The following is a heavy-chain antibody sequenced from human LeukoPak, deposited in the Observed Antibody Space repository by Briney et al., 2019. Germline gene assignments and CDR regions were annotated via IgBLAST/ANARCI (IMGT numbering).Heavy chain of an antibody. Sequence: SETLSLTCAVYGGSFRGYYWSWIRQPPGKGLEWIGEINHSGSTNYNPSLKSRVTISVDTSKNQFSLKLSSVTAADTAVYYCARGVGATTSWVIRYNWFDPWGQGTLVTVSS. V-gene: IGHV4-34*01. D-gene: IGHD1-26*01. J-gene: IGHJ5*02. CDR2: INHSGST. CDR3: ARGVGATTSWVIRYNWFDP. CDR1: GGSFRGYY.